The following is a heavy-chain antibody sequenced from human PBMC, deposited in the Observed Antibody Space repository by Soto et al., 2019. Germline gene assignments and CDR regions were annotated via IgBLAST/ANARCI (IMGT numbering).Heavy chain of an antibody. CDR3: ARWLSGYYDGMDV. J-gene: IGHJ6*02. D-gene: IGHD3-3*01. CDR1: GFTFTSYA. V-gene: IGHV3-30-3*01. Sequence: QVQLVESGGGVVQPGRYLRLSCAASGFTFTSYAMHWVRQAPGKGLEGVAIISYDGSVKQYADSVKGRFTFSRDNSKNTLYLQMISLRADDTAVYYCARWLSGYYDGMDVWGQGTTVTVSS. CDR2: ISYDGSVK.